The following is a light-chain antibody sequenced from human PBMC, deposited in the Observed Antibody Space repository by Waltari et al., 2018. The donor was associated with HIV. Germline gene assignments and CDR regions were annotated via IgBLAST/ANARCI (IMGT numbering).Light chain of an antibody. CDR3: QQRSIRPPKYT. J-gene: IGKJ2*01. CDR1: QSISSS. V-gene: IGKV3-11*01. Sequence: EIVLTQSPGTLSLSPGERATLSCRASQSISSSLAWYQQKPGRAPRLLIYDASNRATGIPARFSGSGSGTDFTLTISSLEPEDFAVYYCQQRSIRPPKYTFGQGTKLEIK. CDR2: DAS.